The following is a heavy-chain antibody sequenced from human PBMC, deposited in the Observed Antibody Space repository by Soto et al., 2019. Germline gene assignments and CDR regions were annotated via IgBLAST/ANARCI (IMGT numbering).Heavy chain of an antibody. Sequence: VQLVQTGGEVKKPGASVKVSCKASGYTFTSYGISWVRQAPGQGLEWMGWISGKTGKTNYAQKLQGRVTITTDTSTSTAYMELRSLRSDDTAVYYCVRVPREIILAGMDVWGQGTTVTVSS. J-gene: IGHJ6*02. CDR3: VRVPREIILAGMDV. D-gene: IGHD3-3*02. CDR2: ISGKTGKT. CDR1: GYTFTSYG. V-gene: IGHV1-18*01.